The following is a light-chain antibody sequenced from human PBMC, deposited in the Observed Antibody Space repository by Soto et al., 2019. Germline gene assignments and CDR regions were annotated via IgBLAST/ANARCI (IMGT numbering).Light chain of an antibody. J-gene: IGLJ1*01. V-gene: IGLV2-14*01. CDR2: DVS. Sequence: QSALTQPASVSGSPGQSITISCTGTSSDVGGYNYVSWYQQHPGKAPKLMIYDVSNRPSGVSNRFSGSKSGNTASLTISGLQAEDEAYYYCRSYTSSSTHGFGNVTKVTVL. CDR3: RSYTSSSTHG. CDR1: SSDVGGYNY.